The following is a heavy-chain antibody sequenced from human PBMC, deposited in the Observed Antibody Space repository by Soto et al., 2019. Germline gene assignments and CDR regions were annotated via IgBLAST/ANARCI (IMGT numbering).Heavy chain of an antibody. CDR1: GGSISSGGYY. Sequence: QVQLQESGPGLVKPSQTLSLTCTVSGGSISSGGYYWSWIRKHPGKGLEWIGYIYYSGSTYYNPSLKSRVTISVDTSKNQFLLKLISVTAADTAVYYCARGRFGDGGNLYGFDPWGQGTLVTVSS. J-gene: IGHJ5*02. V-gene: IGHV4-31*03. CDR3: ARGRFGDGGNLYGFDP. CDR2: IYYSGST. D-gene: IGHD2-21*02.